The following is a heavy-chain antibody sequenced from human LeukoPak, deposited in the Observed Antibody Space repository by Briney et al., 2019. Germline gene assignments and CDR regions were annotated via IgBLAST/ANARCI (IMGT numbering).Heavy chain of an antibody. V-gene: IGHV4-39*07. CDR3: ARSFLRQSWYGGFDP. CDR1: GGSISSSSYY. CDR2: IYYSGST. J-gene: IGHJ5*02. Sequence: SETLSLTCTVSGGSISSSSYYWGWIRQPPGKGLEWIGSIYYSGSTYYNPSLKSRVTISVDTSKNQFSLKLSSVTAADTAVYYCARSFLRQSWYGGFDPWGQGTLVTVSS. D-gene: IGHD6-13*01.